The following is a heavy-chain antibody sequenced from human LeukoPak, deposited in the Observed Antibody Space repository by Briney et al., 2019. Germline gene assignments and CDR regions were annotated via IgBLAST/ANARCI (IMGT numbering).Heavy chain of an antibody. CDR2: ISYDGSNK. CDR3: AKALAKMATITY. Sequence: GGSLRLSCAASGFTFSSYGMHWVRQAPGKGLEWVAVISYDGSNKYYADSVKGRFTISRDNSKNTLYLQMDSLRAEDTAVYYCAKALAKMATITYWGQGTLVTVSS. CDR1: GFTFSSYG. D-gene: IGHD5-24*01. J-gene: IGHJ4*02. V-gene: IGHV3-30*18.